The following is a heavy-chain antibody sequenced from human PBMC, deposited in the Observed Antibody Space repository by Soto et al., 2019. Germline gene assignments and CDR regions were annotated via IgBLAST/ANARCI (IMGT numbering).Heavy chain of an antibody. CDR1: GGSFSGYY. CDR3: ARVRGSGWYIGYYYVMDF. V-gene: IGHV4-34*01. CDR2: INHSGST. J-gene: IGHJ6*02. Sequence: SETLSLTCAVYGGSFSGYYWSWIRQHPGKGLEWIGEINHSGSTNYNPSLKSRVTISVDTSKNQFSLKLSSVTAADTAVYYCARVRGSGWYIGYYYVMDFRAQGTTVTVSS. D-gene: IGHD6-19*01.